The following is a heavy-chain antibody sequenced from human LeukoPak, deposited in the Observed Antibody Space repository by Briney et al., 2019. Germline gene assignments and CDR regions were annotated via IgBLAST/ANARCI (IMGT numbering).Heavy chain of an antibody. J-gene: IGHJ3*02. CDR2: IYYSGST. V-gene: IGHV4-31*03. CDR1: GGSISSGGYY. D-gene: IGHD2-21*01. CDR3: ARVIVSDAFDI. Sequence: SQTLSLTCTVSGGSISSGGYYWSWLRQHPGKGLEWIGYIYYSGSTYYNPSLKSRVTISVDTSKNQFSLKLSSVTAADTAVYYCARVIVSDAFDIWGQGTMVTVSS.